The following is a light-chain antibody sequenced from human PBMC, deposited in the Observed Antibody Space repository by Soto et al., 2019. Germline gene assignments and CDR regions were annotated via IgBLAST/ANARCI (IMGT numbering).Light chain of an antibody. CDR1: QGINTY. CDR2: GAS. J-gene: IGKJ1*01. V-gene: IGKV1-9*01. Sequence: DIQLTQSPSFLSASVGDRVTITCRASQGINTYLAWYQQKPGKAPKSLIYGASTLQTGVPSRFSGSGSGTEFTLTISSLQPDDFATYYCQHYNSYSEAFGQGTKV. CDR3: QHYNSYSEA.